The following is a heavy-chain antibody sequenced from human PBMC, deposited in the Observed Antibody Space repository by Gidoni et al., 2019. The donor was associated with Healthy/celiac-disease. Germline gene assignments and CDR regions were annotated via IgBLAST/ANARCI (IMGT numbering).Heavy chain of an antibody. J-gene: IGHJ4*02. V-gene: IGHV5-10-1*03. CDR3: ASPVDTAMVYYFDY. CDR1: GYSFTNYW. Sequence: VQLVQSGAEVKKPGESLRISCKGSGYSFTNYWITWVRQMPGKGLEWMGRIDPSDSYTDYSPSFQGHVTISADKSISTAYLQWSSLKASDTAIYYCASPVDTAMVYYFDYWGQGTLVTVSS. D-gene: IGHD5-18*01. CDR2: IDPSDSYT.